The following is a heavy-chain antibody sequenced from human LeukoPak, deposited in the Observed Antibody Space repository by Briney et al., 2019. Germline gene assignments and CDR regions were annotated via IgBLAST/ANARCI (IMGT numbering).Heavy chain of an antibody. CDR1: GYTFTSYG. V-gene: IGHV1-18*01. D-gene: IGHD2-21*01. Sequence: ASVKVSCKASGYTFTSYGISWVRQAPGQGLEWMGGISADNGNTNYAQKLQGRVTMTTDTSTSTAYMELRSPRSDDTAVYFCARCSGGDCYRPLDFWGQGTLVTVSS. CDR3: ARCSGGDCYRPLDF. CDR2: ISADNGNT. J-gene: IGHJ4*02.